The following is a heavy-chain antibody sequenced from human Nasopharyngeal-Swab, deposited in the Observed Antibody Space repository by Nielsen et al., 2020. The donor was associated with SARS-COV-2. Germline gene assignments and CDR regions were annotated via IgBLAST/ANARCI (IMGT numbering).Heavy chain of an antibody. CDR1: GFTFTDYA. J-gene: IGHJ4*02. D-gene: IGHD2-15*01. CDR2: MSYDGSRQ. CDR3: AKEGKFCSGSSCYYPFEY. V-gene: IGHV3-30*18. Sequence: GESLKISCAASGFTFTDYAMHWVRQAPGKGLEWVAFMSYDGSRQQYADSVKGRFTISRDTSKNTLLLEMNSLRPEDTAVYYCAKEGKFCSGSSCYYPFEYWGQGTLVTVSP.